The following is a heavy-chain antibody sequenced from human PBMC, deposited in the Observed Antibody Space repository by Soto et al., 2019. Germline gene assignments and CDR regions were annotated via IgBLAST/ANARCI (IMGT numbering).Heavy chain of an antibody. Sequence: QLQLQESGPGLVKPSETLSLTCTVSGGSISSSSYYWGWIRQPPGKGLEWIGSIYYSGSPYYNPSLKSRVTISVDTSKNQFSLELSSVTAADTAVYYCARHPRRKYSYPDYWGQGTLVTVSS. CDR2: IYYSGSP. CDR3: ARHPRRKYSYPDY. V-gene: IGHV4-39*01. J-gene: IGHJ4*02. D-gene: IGHD5-18*01. CDR1: GGSISSSSYY.